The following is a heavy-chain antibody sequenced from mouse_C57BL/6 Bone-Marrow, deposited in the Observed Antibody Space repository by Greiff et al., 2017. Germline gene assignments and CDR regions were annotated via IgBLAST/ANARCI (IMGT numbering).Heavy chain of an antibody. CDR1: GYTFTSYW. CDR2: IHPNSGST. J-gene: IGHJ4*01. Sequence: VQLQQPGAELVKPGASVKLSCKASGYTFTSYWMHWVKQRPGQGLEWIGMIHPNSGSTNYNEKFKSKATLTVDKSSSTAYMQLSSLTSEDSAVYYCARSGDGYYYYYAMDYWGQVTSVTVSS. CDR3: ARSGDGYYYYYAMDY. V-gene: IGHV1-64*01. D-gene: IGHD2-3*01.